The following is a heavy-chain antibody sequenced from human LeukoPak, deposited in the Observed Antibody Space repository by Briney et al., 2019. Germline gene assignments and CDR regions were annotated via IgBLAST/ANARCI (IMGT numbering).Heavy chain of an antibody. V-gene: IGHV3-21*01. J-gene: IGHJ4*02. CDR1: GFTFSNAW. CDR2: ITDNGLSI. D-gene: IGHD6-19*01. Sequence: GGSLRLSCAASGFTFSNAWMNWVRQVPGKGPEWVSSITDNGLSIYYADSVKGRFTISRDNAENSLYLQMDSLRAEDTAVYCCAREAVSGSSYFDYWGLGTLVTVSS. CDR3: AREAVSGSSYFDY.